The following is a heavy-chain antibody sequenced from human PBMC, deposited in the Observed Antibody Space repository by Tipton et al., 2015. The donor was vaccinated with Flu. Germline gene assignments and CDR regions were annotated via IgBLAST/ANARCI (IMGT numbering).Heavy chain of an antibody. D-gene: IGHD5-12*01. J-gene: IGHJ3*01. CDR1: GGSIRNNY. CDR3: ARDLRGYSGYTGGDAFDV. Sequence: TLSLTCTVSGGSIRNNYWSWLRQSAGKGLEWIGRISHSGSTNYNVSLNGRVVMSVDPSKGQLSLRLSSATAADTAKYYCARDLRGYSGYTGGDAFDVWGQGKVVTVSS. CDR2: ISHSGST. V-gene: IGHV4-4*07.